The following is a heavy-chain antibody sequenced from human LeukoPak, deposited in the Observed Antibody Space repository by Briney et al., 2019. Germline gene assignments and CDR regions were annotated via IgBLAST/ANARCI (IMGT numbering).Heavy chain of an antibody. Sequence: SETLSLTCAVSGDSISSTNWWTWVRQPPGKGLEWIGEIYHSGATNYNPSLKSRVTISVDKSKNQFSLKLNSVTAAATAIYYCARGSGSCLLDYWGQGTLVTVSS. V-gene: IGHV4-4*02. CDR3: ARGSGSCLLDY. CDR2: IYHSGAT. CDR1: GDSISSTNW. J-gene: IGHJ4*02. D-gene: IGHD3-10*01.